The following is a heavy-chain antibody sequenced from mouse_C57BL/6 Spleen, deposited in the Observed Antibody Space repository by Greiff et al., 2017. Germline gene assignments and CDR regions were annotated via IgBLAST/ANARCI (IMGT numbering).Heavy chain of an antibody. CDR2: ISDGGSYT. V-gene: IGHV5-4*01. J-gene: IGHJ2*01. CDR1: GFTFSSYA. CDR3: ARDGGLLDY. D-gene: IGHD2-2*01. Sequence: EVQRVESGGGLVKPGGSLKLSCAASGFTFSSYAMSWVRQTPEKRLEWVATISDGGSYTYYPDNVKGRFTISRDNAKNNLYLQMSHLKSEDTAMDYCARDGGLLDYWGQGTTLTVSS.